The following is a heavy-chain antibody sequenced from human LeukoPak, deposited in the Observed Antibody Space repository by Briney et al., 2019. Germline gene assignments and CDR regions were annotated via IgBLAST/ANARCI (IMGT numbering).Heavy chain of an antibody. D-gene: IGHD3-22*01. J-gene: IGHJ4*02. CDR1: GYTFTGYY. V-gene: IGHV1-46*01. CDR2: INPSGGST. CDR3: ARSSPYYYDSSGYQYYFDY. Sequence: ASVKVSCKASGYTFTGYYMHWVRQAPGQGLEWMGIINPSGGSTSYAQKFQGRVTMTRDTSTSTVYMELSSLRSEDTAVYYCARSSPYYYDSSGYQYYFDYWGQGTLVTVSS.